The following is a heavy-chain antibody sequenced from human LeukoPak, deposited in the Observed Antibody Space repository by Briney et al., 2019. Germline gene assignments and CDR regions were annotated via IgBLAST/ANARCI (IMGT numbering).Heavy chain of an antibody. CDR3: ARELRVYDYVWGSYPSRNAFDI. J-gene: IGHJ3*02. V-gene: IGHV1-2*02. D-gene: IGHD3-16*02. CDR2: INPNSGGT. Sequence: PWASVKVSCKASGYTFTGYYMHWVRQAPGQGLEWMGWINPNSGGTNYAQKFQGRVTITRNTSISTAYMELSSLRSEDTAVYYCARELRVYDYVWGSYPSRNAFDIWGQGTMVTVSS. CDR1: GYTFTGYY.